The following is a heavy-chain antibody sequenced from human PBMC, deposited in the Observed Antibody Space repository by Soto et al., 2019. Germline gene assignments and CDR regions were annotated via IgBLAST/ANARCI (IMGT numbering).Heavy chain of an antibody. V-gene: IGHV3-7*03. J-gene: IGHJ3*02. CDR2: IKQDGSEK. CDR1: GFTFSSYW. CDR3: ARDEAVGYSSSWYFAAGFGLAFDI. D-gene: IGHD6-13*01. Sequence: GGSLRLSCAASGFTFSSYWMSWVRQAPGKGLEWVANIKQDGSEKYYVDSVKGRFTISRDNAKNSLYLQMNSLRAEDTAVYYCARDEAVGYSSSWYFAAGFGLAFDIWGQGTMVTVSS.